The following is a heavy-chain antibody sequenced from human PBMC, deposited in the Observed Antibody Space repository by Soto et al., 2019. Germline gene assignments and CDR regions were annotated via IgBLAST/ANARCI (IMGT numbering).Heavy chain of an antibody. CDR3: AKKAAYSGYDFILGGASRDPFDY. D-gene: IGHD5-12*01. V-gene: IGHV3-23*01. Sequence: EVQLLESGGGLVQPGGSLRLSCAASGFTFSSYAMSWVRQVPGKRLEWVSVMSSSGGYTDYADSVKGRFTISRDNSKNTLYLQMNSLRAEDTAVYYCAKKAAYSGYDFILGGASRDPFDYWGQGTLGTVSS. CDR2: MSSSGGYT. CDR1: GFTFSSYA. J-gene: IGHJ4*02.